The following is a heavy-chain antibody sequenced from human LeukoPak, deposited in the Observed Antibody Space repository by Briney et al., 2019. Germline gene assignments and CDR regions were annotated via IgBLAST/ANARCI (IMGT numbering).Heavy chain of an antibody. CDR2: ISGSGGST. Sequence: GGSLRLSCAASGFTFSSYAMSWVRQAPGKGLEWVSAISGSGGSTYYADSVKGRFTISRDNSKNTLYLQMNSLRAEDTAVYYRAKSKRAVVVAAWGAFDIWGQGTMVTVSS. D-gene: IGHD2-15*01. J-gene: IGHJ3*02. CDR1: GFTFSSYA. V-gene: IGHV3-23*01. CDR3: AKSKRAVVVAAWGAFDI.